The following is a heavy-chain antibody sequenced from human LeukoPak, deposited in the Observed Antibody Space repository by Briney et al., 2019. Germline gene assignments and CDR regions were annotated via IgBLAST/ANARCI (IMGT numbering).Heavy chain of an antibody. Sequence: ASVKVSCKASGYTFTSYGISWVRQAPGQGLEWMGWIGAYNGNTNYAQKLQGRVTMTTDTSTSTAYMELRSLRSDDTAVYYCARSTSRDYGGNSKFGYWGQGTLVTVSS. V-gene: IGHV1-18*01. CDR1: GYTFTSYG. CDR3: ARSTSRDYGGNSKFGY. D-gene: IGHD4-23*01. CDR2: IGAYNGNT. J-gene: IGHJ4*02.